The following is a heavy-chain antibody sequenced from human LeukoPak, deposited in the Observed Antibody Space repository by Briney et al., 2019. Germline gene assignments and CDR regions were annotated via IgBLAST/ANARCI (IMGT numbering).Heavy chain of an antibody. CDR2: IYSGGST. CDR3: ARDPYDSSGDLSY. D-gene: IGHD3-22*01. J-gene: IGHJ4*02. Sequence: PGGSLRLSCAASGFTVSSNYMSWVRQAPGKGLEWVSVIYSGGSTYYADSVKGRFTISRDNSKNTLYLQMNSLRAEDTAVYYCARDPYDSSGDLSYWGQGTLVTVSS. CDR1: GFTVSSNY. V-gene: IGHV3-53*01.